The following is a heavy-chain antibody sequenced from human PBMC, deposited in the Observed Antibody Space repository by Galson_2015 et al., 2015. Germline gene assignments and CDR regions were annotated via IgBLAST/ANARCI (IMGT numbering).Heavy chain of an antibody. CDR2: IGDSGANT. CDR3: AKGGPYCSGGNCHGVFDS. J-gene: IGHJ4*02. D-gene: IGHD2-15*01. V-gene: IGHV3-23*01. Sequence: SLRLSCAVSGFTFSSYAMGWVRQAPGTGLEGVSSIGDSGANTKYADSVKGRFTISRDNSKNTLYLQMNSLRGDDTAVCYCAKGGPYCSGGNCHGVFDSWGQGTLVTVSS. CDR1: GFTFSSYA.